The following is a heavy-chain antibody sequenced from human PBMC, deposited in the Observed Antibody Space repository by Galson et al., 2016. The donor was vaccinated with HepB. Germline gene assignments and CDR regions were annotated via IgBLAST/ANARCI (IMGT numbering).Heavy chain of an antibody. V-gene: IGHV3-30*04. CDR3: AKATSSSWAGALDI. Sequence: SLRLSCASSGFTFGSYTYHWVRQAPGKGLEWVAVISFDGRHKFYADSVTGRFTVSRDKSKNTLFLELNSLRTEDTAFYYCAKATSSSWAGALDIWGQGTMVTVSS. D-gene: IGHD6-13*01. CDR2: ISFDGRHK. J-gene: IGHJ3*02. CDR1: GFTFGSYT.